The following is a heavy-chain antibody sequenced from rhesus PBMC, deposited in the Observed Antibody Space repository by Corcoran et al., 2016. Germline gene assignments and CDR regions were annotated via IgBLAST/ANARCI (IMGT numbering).Heavy chain of an antibody. D-gene: IGHD2-8*01. CDR2: IYGSSTST. CDR3: ARVGGYCSGGVCFWYGLDS. Sequence: QVQRQEPGPGVGKPPETLPLTCAVSGASTSDSYRGSWTRKPPGRRLEWIGYIYGSSTSTNSNPSLKSRVTISKDTSKNQFALKLSSVTAADTAVYYCARVGGYCSGGVCFWYGLDSWGQGVVVTVSS. V-gene: IGHV4S10*01. J-gene: IGHJ6*01. CDR1: GASTSDSYR.